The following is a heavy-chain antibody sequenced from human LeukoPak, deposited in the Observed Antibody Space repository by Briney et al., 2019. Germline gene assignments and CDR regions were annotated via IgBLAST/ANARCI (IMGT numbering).Heavy chain of an antibody. CDR3: ARGGSSLDYYYYGMDV. V-gene: IGHV1-3*01. CDR1: QYTFTDYA. Sequence: AASVKVSCKASQYTFTDYAVHWVRQAPGQRLEWMGWINAGNGNTKYSQKFQGRVTITRDTSASTAYMELSSLRSEDTAVYYCARGGSSLDYYYYGMDVWGQGTTVTVSS. J-gene: IGHJ6*02. CDR2: INAGNGNT. D-gene: IGHD2-2*01.